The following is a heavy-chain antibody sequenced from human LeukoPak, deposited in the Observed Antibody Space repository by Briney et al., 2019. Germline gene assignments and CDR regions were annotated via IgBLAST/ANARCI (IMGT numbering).Heavy chain of an antibody. CDR3: ARAPMVRGAYDY. J-gene: IGHJ4*02. CDR2: IYYSGST. V-gene: IGHV4-59*01. D-gene: IGHD3-10*01. Sequence: SETLSLTCTVSGGSISSYYWSWIRQPPGKGLEWIGYIYYSGSTNYNPSLKSRVTISVDTPKNQFSLKLSSVTAADTAVYYCARAPMVRGAYDYWGQGTLVTVSS. CDR1: GGSISSYY.